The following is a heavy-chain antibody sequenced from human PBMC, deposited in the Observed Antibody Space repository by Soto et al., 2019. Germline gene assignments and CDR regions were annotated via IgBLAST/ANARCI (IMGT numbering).Heavy chain of an antibody. J-gene: IGHJ3*02. D-gene: IGHD3-22*01. CDR3: ARDRSDLPYYYDSSGYSPSDAFDI. CDR2: ISSSSSYT. V-gene: IGHV3-11*05. Sequence: GKGLEWVSYISSSSSYTNYADSVKGRFTISRDNAKNSLYLQMNSLRAEDTAVYYCARDRSDLPYYYDSSGYSPSDAFDIWGQGTMVTVSS.